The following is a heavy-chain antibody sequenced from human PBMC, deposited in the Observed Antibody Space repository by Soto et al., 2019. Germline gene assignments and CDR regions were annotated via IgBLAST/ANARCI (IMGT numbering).Heavy chain of an antibody. CDR3: ARTRSFTLGFYYDGMDA. Sequence: GESLKISCQGSGYSFASYWIGWVRQMPGKDPEWMGIIYPGDSDTRYSPSFQGQVTISADKSLRTAYLQWTSLKASDTALYYCARTRSFTLGFYYDGMDAWGQGTTVTVSS. J-gene: IGHJ6*02. V-gene: IGHV5-51*01. CDR2: IYPGDSDT. CDR1: GYSFASYW. D-gene: IGHD6-6*01.